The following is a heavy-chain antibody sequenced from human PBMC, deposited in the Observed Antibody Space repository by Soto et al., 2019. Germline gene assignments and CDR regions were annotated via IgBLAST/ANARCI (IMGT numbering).Heavy chain of an antibody. Sequence: ASVKVSWKASGYTFTSYAMHWVRQAPGQRLEWMGWINAGNGNTKYSQKFQGRVTITRDTSASTAYMELSSLRSEDTAVYYCARGVGSGSYYNQYNWFDPWGQGTLVTVSS. J-gene: IGHJ5*02. CDR3: ARGVGSGSYYNQYNWFDP. CDR1: GYTFTSYA. D-gene: IGHD3-10*01. CDR2: INAGNGNT. V-gene: IGHV1-3*01.